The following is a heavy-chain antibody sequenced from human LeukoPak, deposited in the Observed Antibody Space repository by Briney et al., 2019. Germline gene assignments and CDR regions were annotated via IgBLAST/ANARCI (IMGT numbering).Heavy chain of an antibody. Sequence: GRSLRLSCAASGFTFSNYEMNWVRQAPGKGLEWLSYISSSGSTIDYADSVKGRFTISRDNAKNSLYLQMNSLGAEDTAVYYCAGIIAVAGFNYWGQGVLVTVSS. CDR1: GFTFSNYE. CDR3: AGIIAVAGFNY. J-gene: IGHJ4*02. V-gene: IGHV3-48*03. D-gene: IGHD6-19*01. CDR2: ISSSGSTI.